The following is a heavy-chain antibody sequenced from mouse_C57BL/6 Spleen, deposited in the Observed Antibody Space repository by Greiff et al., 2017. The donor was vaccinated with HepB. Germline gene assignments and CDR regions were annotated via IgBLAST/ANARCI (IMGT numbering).Heavy chain of an antibody. CDR3: TTPLYYGSREFAY. D-gene: IGHD1-1*01. CDR1: GFNIKDYY. CDR2: IDPEDGDT. Sequence: EVKLQESGAELVRPGASVKLSCTASGFNIKDYYMHWVKQRPEQGLEWIGRIDPEDGDTEYAPKFQGKATMTADTSSNTAYLQLSSLTSEDTAVYYCTTPLYYGSREFAYWGQGTLVTVSA. J-gene: IGHJ3*01. V-gene: IGHV14-1*01.